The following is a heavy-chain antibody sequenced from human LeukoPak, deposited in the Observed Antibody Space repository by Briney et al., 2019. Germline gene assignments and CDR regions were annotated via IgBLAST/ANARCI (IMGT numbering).Heavy chain of an antibody. J-gene: IGHJ4*02. Sequence: GGSLRLSCAASGFRFTNYWMSWVRQAPGKGLEWVANIKQDGSEKDYVDSMKGRFTISRDNAKNSVYLQVNSLRAEDTAVYYCARIGYSSSSFVYWGQGTLVTVSS. D-gene: IGHD6-13*01. CDR1: GFRFTNYW. CDR3: ARIGYSSSSFVY. V-gene: IGHV3-7*01. CDR2: IKQDGSEK.